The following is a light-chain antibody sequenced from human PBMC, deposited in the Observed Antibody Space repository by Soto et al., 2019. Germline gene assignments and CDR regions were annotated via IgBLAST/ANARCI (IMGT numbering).Light chain of an antibody. CDR2: DVS. V-gene: IGLV2-14*01. CDR1: SSDVGGYNY. CDR3: SSYTSSSTPLSV. J-gene: IGLJ1*01. Sequence: QSVLTQPASVSGSPGQSITISCTGTSSDVGGYNYVSWYQQHPGKAPKLMIYDVSNRPSGVSNRFSGSKSGNTASLTISGLQAEDGADYYCSSYTSSSTPLSVFGTGTKVTVL.